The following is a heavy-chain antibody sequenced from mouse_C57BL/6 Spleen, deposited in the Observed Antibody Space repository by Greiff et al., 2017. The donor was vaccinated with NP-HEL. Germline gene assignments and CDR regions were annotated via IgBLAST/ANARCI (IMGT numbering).Heavy chain of an antibody. J-gene: IGHJ1*03. D-gene: IGHD2-2*01. CDR3: AGGGLRNWYFDV. Sequence: QVQLQQSGAELVRPGSSVKLSCKASGYTFTSYWMHWVKQRPIQGLEWIGNIDPSDSETHYNQKFKDKATLTVDKSSSTAYMQLSSLTSEDSAVYYCAGGGLRNWYFDVWGTGTTVTVSS. V-gene: IGHV1-52*01. CDR2: IDPSDSET. CDR1: GYTFTSYW.